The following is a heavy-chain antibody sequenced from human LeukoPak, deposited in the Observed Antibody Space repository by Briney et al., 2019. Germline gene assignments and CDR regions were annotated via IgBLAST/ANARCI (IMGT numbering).Heavy chain of an antibody. CDR2: XRYDGSNK. CDR3: AKGWYDFWSGPVHYYYYMDV. J-gene: IGHJ6*03. V-gene: IGHV3-30*02. CDR1: GFTFRSXG. D-gene: IGHD3-3*01. Sequence: GGSXRLSCAASGFTFRSXGMHWVXQXPGXGVEWXAXXRYDGSNKYYADSVKGRFTISRDNSKNTLYLQMNSLRAEDTAVYYCAKGWYDFWSGPVHYYYYMDVWGKGTPVTVSS.